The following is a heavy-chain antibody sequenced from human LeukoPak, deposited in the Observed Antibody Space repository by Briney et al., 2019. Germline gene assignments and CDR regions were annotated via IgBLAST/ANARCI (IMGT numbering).Heavy chain of an antibody. Sequence: GGSLRLSCAASGFTFSSYAMSWVRQAPGKGLEWVSAISGSGGSTYYADSVKGRFTISRDNSKNTLYLQMNGLRAEDTAVYYCAKGGYVWGSYGRYYFDYWGQGTLVTVSS. J-gene: IGHJ4*02. CDR2: ISGSGGST. CDR3: AKGGYVWGSYGRYYFDY. V-gene: IGHV3-23*01. CDR1: GFTFSSYA. D-gene: IGHD3-16*01.